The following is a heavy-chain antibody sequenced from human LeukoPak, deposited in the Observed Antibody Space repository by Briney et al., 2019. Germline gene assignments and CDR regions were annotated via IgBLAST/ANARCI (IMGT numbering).Heavy chain of an antibody. D-gene: IGHD6-19*01. Sequence: AGGSLRPSCVVSGFTLSSYATSWDRQAPGKGLGWVSGSSCNGDNTYYADSVKGRFTISRDKSKNTLYVQMNRLGTEDTAAYYCAKHAAVAGQTSYFDYWGQGTLVTVSS. V-gene: IGHV3-23*01. CDR2: SSCNGDNT. CDR1: GFTLSSYA. CDR3: AKHAAVAGQTSYFDY. J-gene: IGHJ4*02.